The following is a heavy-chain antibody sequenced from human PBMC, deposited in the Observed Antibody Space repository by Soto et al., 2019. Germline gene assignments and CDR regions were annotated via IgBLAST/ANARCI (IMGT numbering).Heavy chain of an antibody. D-gene: IGHD5-18*01. J-gene: IGHJ6*02. CDR1: GYTFTSYG. Sequence: DAVMVSCNASGYTFTSYGISWMRQAPGQGLEWMGWISAYNGNTNYAQKLQGRVTMTTDTSTSTAYMELRSLRSDDTAVYYCARDEWGYSYGYNYYYYGIDVRGDGNTVPV. CDR2: ISAYNGNT. CDR3: ARDEWGYSYGYNYYYYGIDV. V-gene: IGHV1-18*01.